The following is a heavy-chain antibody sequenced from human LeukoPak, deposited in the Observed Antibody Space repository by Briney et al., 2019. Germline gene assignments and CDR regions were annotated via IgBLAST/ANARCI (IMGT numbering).Heavy chain of an antibody. J-gene: IGHJ6*02. V-gene: IGHV3-30*04. CDR3: ARDGRGSGSYYWAFYGMDV. CDR1: GFTFSSYA. Sequence: GGSLRLSCAASGFTFSSYAMHWVRQAPGKGLEWVAVISYDGSNKYYADSVKGRFTISRDNSKNTLYLQMNSLRAEDTAVYYCARDGRGSGSYYWAFYGMDVWGQGTTVTVSS. CDR2: ISYDGSNK. D-gene: IGHD3-10*01.